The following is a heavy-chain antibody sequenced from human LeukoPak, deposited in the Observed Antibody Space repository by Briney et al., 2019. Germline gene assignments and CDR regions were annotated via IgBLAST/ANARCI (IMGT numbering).Heavy chain of an antibody. CDR3: AKDSAARYYYYYYYMGV. CDR1: GFTFSSYG. CDR2: IRYDGSNK. V-gene: IGHV3-30*02. Sequence: GGSLRLSCAASGFTFSSYGMHWVRQAPGKGLEWVAFIRYDGSNKYYADSVKGRFTISRDNSKNTLYLQMNSLRAEDTAVYYCAKDSAARYYYYYYYMGVWGKGTTVTVSS. D-gene: IGHD6-6*01. J-gene: IGHJ6*03.